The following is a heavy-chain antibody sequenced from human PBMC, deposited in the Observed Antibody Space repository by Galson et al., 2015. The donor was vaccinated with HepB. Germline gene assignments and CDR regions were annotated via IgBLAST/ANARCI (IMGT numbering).Heavy chain of an antibody. CDR3: TSGVGAVDY. D-gene: IGHD1-26*01. V-gene: IGHV3-73*01. CDR2: IRSKANSYAT. Sequence: SLRLSCAASGFTFSGSAMHWVRQASGKGPEWVGRIRSKANSYATAYAASVKGRFTISRDDSKNTAYLQMNSLKTEDTAVYYCTSGVGAVDYWGQGTLVTVSS. J-gene: IGHJ4*02. CDR1: GFTFSGSA.